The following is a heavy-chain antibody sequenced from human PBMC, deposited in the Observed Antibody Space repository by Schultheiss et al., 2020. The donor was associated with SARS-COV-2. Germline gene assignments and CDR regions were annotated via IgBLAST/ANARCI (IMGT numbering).Heavy chain of an antibody. D-gene: IGHD2-15*01. CDR2: IYSAGTT. CDR3: ARGWGYCSGGSCYPDY. CDR1: EFTVTSNY. J-gene: IGHJ4*02. V-gene: IGHV3-53*05. Sequence: GGSLRLSCAASEFTVTSNYMTWVRQAPGKGLEWVSIIYSAGTTYYADSVKGRFTISRDSSKNTVYLQMNSLRAEDTAVYYCARGWGYCSGGSCYPDYWGQGTLVTVSS.